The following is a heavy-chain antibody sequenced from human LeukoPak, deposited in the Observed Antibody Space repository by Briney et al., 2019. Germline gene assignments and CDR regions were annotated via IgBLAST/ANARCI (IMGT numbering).Heavy chain of an antibody. V-gene: IGHV4-30-4*08. CDR2: IYYSGST. J-gene: IGHJ2*01. CDR3: ARGDEAGGHWYFDL. Sequence: SETLSLTCSVSGGSISSGDFYWTWIRQPPGKGLEWIGYIYYSGSTYYNPSLKSRVIISVDTSKNQFSLKLSSVTAADTAVYYCARGDEAGGHWYFDLWGRGTLVTVSS. D-gene: IGHD3-10*01. CDR1: GGSISSGDFY.